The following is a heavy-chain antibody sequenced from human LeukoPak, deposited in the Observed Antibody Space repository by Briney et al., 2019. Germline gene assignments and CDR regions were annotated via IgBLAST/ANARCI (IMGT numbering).Heavy chain of an antibody. J-gene: IGHJ4*02. V-gene: IGHV3-30*18. CDR2: ISYDGSNK. CDR3: AKDLFVGYSGYEVDY. CDR1: GFTFSSYG. Sequence: PGGSLRLSCAASGFTFSSYGMHWVRQAPGKGLEWVAVISYDGSNKYYADSVKGRFTISRDNSKNTLYLQMNSLRAEDTAAYYCAKDLFVGYSGYEVDYWGQGTLVTVSS. D-gene: IGHD5-12*01.